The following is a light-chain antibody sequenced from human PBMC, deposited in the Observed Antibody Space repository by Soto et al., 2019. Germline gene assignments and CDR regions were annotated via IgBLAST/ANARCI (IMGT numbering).Light chain of an antibody. CDR3: SSYAGSSNV. CDR2: EVS. CDR1: SSDVGGYNY. V-gene: IGLV2-8*01. J-gene: IGLJ1*01. Sequence: QSALTQPPSAPVSPGQSVAISCTGTSSDVGGYNYVSWYQQHPGKAPKLMIYEVSKRPSGVPDRFSGSKSGNTASLTVSGLQAEDEADYYCSSYAGSSNVFGTGTKVTVL.